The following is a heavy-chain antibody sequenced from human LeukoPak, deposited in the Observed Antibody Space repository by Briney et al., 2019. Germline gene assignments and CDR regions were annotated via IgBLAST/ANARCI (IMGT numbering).Heavy chain of an antibody. V-gene: IGHV1-18*04. CDR2: IHTHNGYT. J-gene: IGHJ3*02. CDR1: GYTLSTYG. Sequence: ASVKVSCKASGYTLSTYGISWVRQAPGQGLEWLGWIHTHNGYTNYAQKVQGRVTMTRDMSTSTVYMELSSLRSEDTAVYYCARDRTDYYDSSGPDAFDIWGQGTMVTVSS. D-gene: IGHD3-22*01. CDR3: ARDRTDYYDSSGPDAFDI.